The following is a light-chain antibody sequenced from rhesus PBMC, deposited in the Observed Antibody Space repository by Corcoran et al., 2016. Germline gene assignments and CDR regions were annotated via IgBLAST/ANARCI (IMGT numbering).Light chain of an antibody. CDR2: KAS. V-gene: IGKV1-16*01. CDR3: QQYNSAPLT. J-gene: IGKJ4*01. CDR1: QSISSW. Sequence: DIQMTQSPSSLSASVGDKVTITCQASQSISSWLAWYQKKPGKAPKALIYKASSLECGVPSRFSGSGSGTDVTLTISSLQPEDFATYYCQQYNSAPLTFGGGTTVELK.